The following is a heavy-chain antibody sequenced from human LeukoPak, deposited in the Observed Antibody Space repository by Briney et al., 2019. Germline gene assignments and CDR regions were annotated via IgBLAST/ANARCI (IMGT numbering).Heavy chain of an antibody. J-gene: IGHJ5*02. Sequence: SETLSLTCTVSGGSISSGGYYWSWIRQHPGKGLGWIGYIYYSGSTYYNPSLKSRVTISVDTSKNQFSLKLSSVTAADTAVYYCARLIVVVPAATFWFDPWGQGTLVTVSS. V-gene: IGHV4-31*03. D-gene: IGHD2-2*01. CDR2: IYYSGST. CDR3: ARLIVVVPAATFWFDP. CDR1: GGSISSGGYY.